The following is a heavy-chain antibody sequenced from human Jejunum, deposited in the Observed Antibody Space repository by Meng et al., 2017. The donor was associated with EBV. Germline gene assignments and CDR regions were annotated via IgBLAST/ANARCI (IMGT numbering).Heavy chain of an antibody. CDR2: IDGGGSTT. D-gene: IGHD2-2*01. J-gene: IGHJ5*01. V-gene: IGHV3-74*01. CDR3: AGTTTTCCDS. Sequence: EVQLVESXXGXVXXGGXLRLSCVASGLTFSNYWMHWVRQAPGKGLMWVSRIDGGGSTTNYADSVKGRFTISRDNAKNTLYLQMNSLRDEDTAVYYCAGTTTTCCDSWGQGTLGTVSS. CDR1: GLTFSNYW.